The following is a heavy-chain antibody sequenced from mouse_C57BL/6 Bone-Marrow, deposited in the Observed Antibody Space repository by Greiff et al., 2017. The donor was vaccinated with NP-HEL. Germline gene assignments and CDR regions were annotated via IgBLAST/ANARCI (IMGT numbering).Heavy chain of an antibody. CDR2: IYPSDSET. V-gene: IGHV1-61*01. CDR3: ARMDPYYFDY. Sequence: VQLQQPGAELVRPGSSVKLSCKASGYTFTSYWMDWVKQRPGQGLEWIGNIYPSDSETHYNQKFKDKATLTVDKSSSTAYMQLSSLTSEDSAVYYCARMDPYYFDYWGQGTTLTVSS. CDR1: GYTFTSYW. J-gene: IGHJ2*01.